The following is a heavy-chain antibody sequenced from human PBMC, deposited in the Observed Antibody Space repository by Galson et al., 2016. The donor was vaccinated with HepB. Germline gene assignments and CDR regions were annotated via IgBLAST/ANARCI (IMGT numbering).Heavy chain of an antibody. Sequence: SLRLSCAASGFTFSDYYMTWIRQAPGKGLEWVSYISSSGSTIYYADSVKGRFTISRDNAKNSLYLQMNSLRAEDTAVCYCARGDYDFWGVGSYYFDYWGQGALVTVSS. J-gene: IGHJ4*02. CDR1: GFTFSDYY. CDR2: ISSSGSTI. V-gene: IGHV3-11*01. CDR3: ARGDYDFWGVGSYYFDY. D-gene: IGHD3-3*01.